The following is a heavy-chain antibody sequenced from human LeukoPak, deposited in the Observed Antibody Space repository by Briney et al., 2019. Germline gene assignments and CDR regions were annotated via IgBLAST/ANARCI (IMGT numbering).Heavy chain of an antibody. V-gene: IGHV3-73*01. J-gene: IGHJ4*02. D-gene: IGHD6-6*01. CDR2: IRSKANSYAT. CDR3: MEGTGADSSSSS. Sequence: PGGSLRLSCVASEFDFFSYGMQWVRQAPGKGLVWVGRIRSKANSYATAYAASVKGRFTISRDDSKNTAYLQMNSLKTEDTAVYYCMEGTGADSSSSSGGQGTLVTVSA. CDR1: EFDFFSYG.